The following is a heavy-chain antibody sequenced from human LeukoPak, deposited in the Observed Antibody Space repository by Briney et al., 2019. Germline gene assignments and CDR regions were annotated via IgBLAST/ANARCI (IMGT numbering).Heavy chain of an antibody. CDR3: ARDYGGRFDY. J-gene: IGHJ4*02. CDR2: IYHTGST. Sequence: SETLSLTRGVSGYSISSGDYWGWIRQPPGKGLEWIGSIYHTGSTHHNPPLESRVTTSVDTSKNHFSLKLSSVTAADTAVYYCARDYGGRFDYWGQGILVTVSS. CDR1: GYSISSGDY. D-gene: IGHD4-23*01. V-gene: IGHV4-38-2*02.